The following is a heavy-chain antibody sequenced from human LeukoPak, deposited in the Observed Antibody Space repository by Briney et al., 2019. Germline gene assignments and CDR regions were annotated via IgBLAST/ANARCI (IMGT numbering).Heavy chain of an antibody. CDR1: GFTFSSYG. Sequence: GALRLSCAASGFTFSSYGMNWVRQAPGKGLEWVSYISSSGGIIYYADSVKGRFTISRDNAKNSLSLQMNSLRAEDTAVYYCARDGRYCSTTSCPLAAFDYWGQGTLVTVSS. CDR2: ISSSGGII. V-gene: IGHV3-48*04. D-gene: IGHD2-2*01. J-gene: IGHJ4*02. CDR3: ARDGRYCSTTSCPLAAFDY.